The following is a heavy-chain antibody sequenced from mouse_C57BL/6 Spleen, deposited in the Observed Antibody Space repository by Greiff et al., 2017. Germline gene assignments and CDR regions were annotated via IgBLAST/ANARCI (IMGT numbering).Heavy chain of an antibody. V-gene: IGHV1-15*01. Sequence: QVQLQQSGAELVRPGASVTLSCKASGYTFTDYEMHWVKQTPVHGLEWIGAIDPETGGTAYNQKFKGKAILTADKSSSTAYMELRSLTSEDSAVYYCTRFETAQPFAYWGQGTLVTGSA. D-gene: IGHD3-2*02. CDR3: TRFETAQPFAY. J-gene: IGHJ3*01. CDR1: GYTFTDYE. CDR2: IDPETGGT.